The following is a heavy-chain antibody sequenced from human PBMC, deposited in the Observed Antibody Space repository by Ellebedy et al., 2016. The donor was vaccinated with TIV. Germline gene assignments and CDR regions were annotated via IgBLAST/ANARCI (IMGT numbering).Heavy chain of an antibody. CDR3: VRDYRDGLNAFEV. Sequence: GGSLRLSXAASGFTVNNNYMSWVRQAPGKGLEWVSVIYSGGATFYADSVKGRFNISRDDSKNTLDLQMNDLGAEDTAVYYCVRDYRDGLNAFEVWGQGTMVTVSS. J-gene: IGHJ3*01. V-gene: IGHV3-53*01. CDR1: GFTVNNNY. D-gene: IGHD3-16*02. CDR2: IYSGGAT.